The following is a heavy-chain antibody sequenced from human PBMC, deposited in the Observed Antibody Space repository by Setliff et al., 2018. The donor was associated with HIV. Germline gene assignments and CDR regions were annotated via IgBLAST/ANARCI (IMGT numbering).Heavy chain of an antibody. V-gene: IGHV4-61*09. D-gene: IGHD3-22*01. CDR3: ATYYYDSSGYQVDAFDI. CDR2: IYTTGST. CDR1: GGSISSGGYY. J-gene: IGHJ3*02. Sequence: SETLSLTCTVSGGSISSGGYYWSWIRQAAGKGLEWIGHIYTTGSTNYNPSLKSRVTISVDTSKNQFSLKLSSVTAADTAVYYCATYYYDSSGYQVDAFDIWGQGTMVTVSS.